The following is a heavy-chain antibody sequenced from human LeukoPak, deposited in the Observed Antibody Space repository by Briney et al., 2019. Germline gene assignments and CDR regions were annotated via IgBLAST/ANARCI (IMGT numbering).Heavy chain of an antibody. CDR2: IYTSGST. CDR1: GGSISSGSYY. CDR3: ARGREDYYDSSGFDY. D-gene: IGHD3-22*01. V-gene: IGHV4-61*02. J-gene: IGHJ4*02. Sequence: PLETLSLTCTVSGGSISSGSYYWSWIRHPARKGLEWIGRIYTSGSTNYNPSLKSRVTISVDTSKNQFSLKLSSVTAADTAVYYCARGREDYYDSSGFDYWGQGTLVTVSS.